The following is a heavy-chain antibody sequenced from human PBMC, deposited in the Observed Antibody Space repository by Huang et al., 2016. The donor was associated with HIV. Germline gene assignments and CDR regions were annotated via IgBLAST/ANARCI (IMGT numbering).Heavy chain of an antibody. CDR1: GYTFSNYG. J-gene: IGHJ3*02. D-gene: IGHD3-22*01. V-gene: IGHV7-4-1*02. CDR2: SNTDTGRP. Sequence: QMHLVQSGSELKRPGASVKVSCKSSGYTFSNYGVHWVRQATGQGLEWMGMSNTDTGRPRYAQVFTGRFVFSLDTSVATTYRQISSLKIEDTAVYYCVRVRRVVVTHCSADCQAFDTFDIWGQGTMVTVST. CDR3: VRVRRVVVTHCSADCQAFDTFDI.